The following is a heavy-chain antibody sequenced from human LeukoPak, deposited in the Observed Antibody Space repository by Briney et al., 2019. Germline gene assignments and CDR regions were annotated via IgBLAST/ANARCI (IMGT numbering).Heavy chain of an antibody. J-gene: IGHJ4*02. CDR1: GGSISSYY. CDR2: IYYSGST. V-gene: IGHV4-59*12. CDR3: ARDNIAAMVTFDY. D-gene: IGHD5-18*01. Sequence: SETLSLTCTVSGGSISSYYWSWIRQPPGKGLEWIGYIYYSGSTNYNPSLKGRVTISVDTSKNQLSLKLSSVTAADTAVYYCARDNIAAMVTFDYWGQGTLVTVSS.